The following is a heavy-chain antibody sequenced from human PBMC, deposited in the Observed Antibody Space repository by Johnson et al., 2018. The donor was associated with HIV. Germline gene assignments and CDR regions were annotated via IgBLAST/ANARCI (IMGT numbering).Heavy chain of an antibody. V-gene: IGHV3-30*18. Sequence: QVQLVESGGAVVQPERSLRLSCAASGFTFDDYGMSWVRQVPGKGLEWVAVISYDGSNKYYADSVKGRFTISRDSSKNTLYLQMNSLRAEDTAVYYCAKEEGLAAAGTGEAFDIWGQGTMVTVSS. CDR2: ISYDGSNK. J-gene: IGHJ3*02. CDR3: AKEEGLAAAGTGEAFDI. D-gene: IGHD6-13*01. CDR1: GFTFDDYG.